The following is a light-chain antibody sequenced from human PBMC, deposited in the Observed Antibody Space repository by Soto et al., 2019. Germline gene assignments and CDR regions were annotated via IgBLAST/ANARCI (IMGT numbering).Light chain of an antibody. J-gene: IGKJ1*01. CDR2: DAS. Sequence: DIQMTQSPSSLSASIGDSVTITCRASQTIIGYLNWYQQKPGKAPKLLIYDASSLESGVPSRFSGSGSGTEFTLTISSPQPDDFATYYCQQYNSYSWTFGQGTKVDIK. CDR3: QQYNSYSWT. V-gene: IGKV1-5*01. CDR1: QTIIGY.